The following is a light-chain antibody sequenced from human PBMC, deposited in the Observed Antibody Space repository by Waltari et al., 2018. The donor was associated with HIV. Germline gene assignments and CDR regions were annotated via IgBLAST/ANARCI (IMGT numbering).Light chain of an antibody. CDR2: GAS. J-gene: IGKJ1*01. V-gene: IGKV3-20*01. Sequence: IVLTQSPGPLPLSPGERATLSCRASQSVRKKYLGWYQQKPGQAPRLLIYGASSRATGIPDRFSGSGSGTDFTLTISRLEPEDFAVYYCQQYDFSPWTFGQGTKVEIK. CDR1: QSVRKKY. CDR3: QQYDFSPWT.